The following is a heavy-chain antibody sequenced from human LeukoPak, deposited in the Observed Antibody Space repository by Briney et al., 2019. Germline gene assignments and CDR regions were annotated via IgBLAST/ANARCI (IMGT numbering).Heavy chain of an antibody. D-gene: IGHD3-10*01. CDR1: GGSFSGYY. CDR2: INHSGST. V-gene: IGHV4-34*01. J-gene: IGHJ5*02. Sequence: SETLSLTYAVYGGSFSGYYWSWIRQPPGKGLEWIGEINHSGSTNYNPSLKSRVTISVDTSKNRFSLKLSSVTAADTAVYYCARAWFGEEVWFDPWGQGTLVTVSS. CDR3: ARAWFGEEVWFDP.